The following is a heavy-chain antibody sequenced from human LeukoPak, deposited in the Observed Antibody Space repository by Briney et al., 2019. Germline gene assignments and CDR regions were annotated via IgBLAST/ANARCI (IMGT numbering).Heavy chain of an antibody. Sequence: SETLSLTCAVYGGSFSGYYWSWIRQPPGKGLEWIGEINHSGSTNYNPSLKSRVTISVDTSKNQFSLKLSSVTAADTAVYYCARIRRYSGYGRSYFDCWGQGTLVTVSS. D-gene: IGHD5-12*01. J-gene: IGHJ4*02. CDR1: GGSFSGYY. CDR2: INHSGST. CDR3: ARIRRYSGYGRSYFDC. V-gene: IGHV4-34*01.